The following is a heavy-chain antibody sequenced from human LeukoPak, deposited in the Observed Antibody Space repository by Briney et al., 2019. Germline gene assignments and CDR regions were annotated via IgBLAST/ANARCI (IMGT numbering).Heavy chain of an antibody. Sequence: SSETLSLTCTVSGDSISSSSYFWGWIRQPPGKGLEWIGSIYYTGSTDYTPSLKSRATISADTSKNQFSLKLTSVTAADTAVYYCSSLEVSSSWRYWGQGTLVTVSS. CDR3: SSLEVSSSWRY. D-gene: IGHD6-13*01. V-gene: IGHV4-39*07. CDR1: GDSISSSSYF. J-gene: IGHJ4*02. CDR2: IYYTGST.